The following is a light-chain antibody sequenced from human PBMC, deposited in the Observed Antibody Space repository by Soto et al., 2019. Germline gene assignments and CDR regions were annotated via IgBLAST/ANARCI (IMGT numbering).Light chain of an antibody. V-gene: IGKV3-15*01. Sequence: EIVMTQSPATLSVSPGERANLSCRASQSVSSNLAWYQQKPGQAPRLLIYGASTRATGIPARFSGSGSGTEFTLTISSLQSEDFAIYFCQQYNNWPPDRTFGQGTKVDIK. J-gene: IGKJ1*01. CDR1: QSVSSN. CDR3: QQYNNWPPDRT. CDR2: GAS.